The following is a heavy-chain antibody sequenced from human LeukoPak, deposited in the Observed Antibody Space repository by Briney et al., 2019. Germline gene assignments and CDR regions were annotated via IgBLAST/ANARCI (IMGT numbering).Heavy chain of an antibody. CDR1: GYTFTGYY. V-gene: IGHV1-2*06. D-gene: IGHD5-24*01. J-gene: IGHJ3*02. Sequence: ASVEVSCKASGYTFTGYYMNWVRQAPGQGLEWMGRINPNTGGTNYAQNFQGSVTMTRDTSITTVYMELSRLRSDDTAVYYCAGVGDGLNDGFDIWGQGTMVTVSS. CDR2: INPNTGGT. CDR3: AGVGDGLNDGFDI.